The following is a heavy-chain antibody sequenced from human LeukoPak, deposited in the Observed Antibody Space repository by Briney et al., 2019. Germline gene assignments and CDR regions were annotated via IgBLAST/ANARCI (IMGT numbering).Heavy chain of an antibody. CDR2: IQYDGSFK. Sequence: GESLRLSCATSGFTFSFYGMHWVRQAPGKGLEWVAFIQYDGSFKFYADSVQGRFSISRDNSKNTLFLQMNSLRADDTAVYYCAKTSDQLLYPKFDFWGQGTLVTVSS. CDR3: AKTSDQLLYPKFDF. D-gene: IGHD2-2*02. CDR1: GFTFSFYG. V-gene: IGHV3-30*02. J-gene: IGHJ4*01.